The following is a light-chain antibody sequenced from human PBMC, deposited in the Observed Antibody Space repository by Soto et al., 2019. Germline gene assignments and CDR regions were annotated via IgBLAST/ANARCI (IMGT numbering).Light chain of an antibody. V-gene: IGLV2-14*01. CDR2: EVT. Sequence: QSALTQPASVSGSPGQSITISCTGTNSDVGAYNYVSWYQQHPGKAPKLMIYEVTNRPSGVSNRFSGSKSGNTASLTISGLQAEDEDDYYCGAYTRGNTRVFGTGTKLTVL. CDR3: GAYTRGNTRV. J-gene: IGLJ1*01. CDR1: NSDVGAYNY.